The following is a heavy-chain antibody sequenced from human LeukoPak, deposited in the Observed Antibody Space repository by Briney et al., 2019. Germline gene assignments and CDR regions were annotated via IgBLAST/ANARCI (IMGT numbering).Heavy chain of an antibody. CDR2: IYYSGST. CDR1: GGSISSYY. J-gene: IGHJ4*02. D-gene: IGHD4-11*01. V-gene: IGHV4-59*01. CDR3: ARVSVYSNYGYYFDD. Sequence: PSETLSLTCTVSGGSISSYYWSWIRQPPGKGLEWIGDIYYSGSTNYNPSLKSRVTISVDTSKNQFSLKLSSVTAADTAVYYCARVSVYSNYGYYFDDWGQGTLVTVSS.